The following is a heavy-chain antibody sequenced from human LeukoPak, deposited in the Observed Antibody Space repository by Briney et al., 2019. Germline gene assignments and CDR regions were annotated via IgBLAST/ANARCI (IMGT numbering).Heavy chain of an antibody. J-gene: IGHJ4*02. V-gene: IGHV3-30*02. Sequence: PGGSLRLSCAASGFTFSSYGMHWVRRAPGKGLERVAFIRYDGSNKYYADSVKGRFTISRDNSKNTLYLQMNSLRTEDTAVYYCAKGAYDFWNDWGQGTLVTVSS. CDR1: GFTFSSYG. D-gene: IGHD3-3*01. CDR2: IRYDGSNK. CDR3: AKGAYDFWND.